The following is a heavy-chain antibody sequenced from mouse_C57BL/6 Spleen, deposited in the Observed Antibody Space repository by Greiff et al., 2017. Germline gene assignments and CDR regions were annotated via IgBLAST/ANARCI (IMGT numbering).Heavy chain of an antibody. CDR2: IWGVGST. V-gene: IGHV2-6*01. CDR1: GFSLTSYG. D-gene: IGHD2-5*01. Sequence: VKLMESGPGLVAPSQSLSITCTVSGFSLTSYGVDWVRQSPGKGLEWLGVIWGVGSTNYNSALKSRLSISKDNSKSQVFLKMNSLQTDDTAMYYCASAAGDSNFAYWGQGTLVTVSA. J-gene: IGHJ3*01. CDR3: ASAAGDSNFAY.